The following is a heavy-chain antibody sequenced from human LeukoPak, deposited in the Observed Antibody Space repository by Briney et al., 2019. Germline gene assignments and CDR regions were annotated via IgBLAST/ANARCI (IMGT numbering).Heavy chain of an antibody. CDR3: ARVSGYDWESFYDY. Sequence: PSETLSLTCTVSGGSISSYYWSWIRQPPGKGLEWIGYIYYSGSNNYNPSLKRRVTISVDTSKNQFSLKLSPVTAADTAVYYCARVSGYDWESFYDYWGQGTLVTVSS. J-gene: IGHJ4*02. CDR2: IYYSGSN. CDR1: GGSISSYY. V-gene: IGHV4-59*01. D-gene: IGHD5-12*01.